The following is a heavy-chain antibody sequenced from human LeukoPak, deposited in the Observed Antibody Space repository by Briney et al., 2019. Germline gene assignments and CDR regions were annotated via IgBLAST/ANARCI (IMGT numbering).Heavy chain of an antibody. CDR1: GVSISNYW. CDR3: AREAGGYEDY. V-gene: IGHV4-4*07. CDR2: IYPSGTT. Sequence: PSETLSLTCTVSGVSISNYWRSWIRQAAGKGLEWSGRIYPSGTTYYNPSLRSRVTLSVDTSKNQFSLKLSSLTPADTAVYYCAREAGGYEDYWGQGTLVTVSS. D-gene: IGHD5-12*01. J-gene: IGHJ4*02.